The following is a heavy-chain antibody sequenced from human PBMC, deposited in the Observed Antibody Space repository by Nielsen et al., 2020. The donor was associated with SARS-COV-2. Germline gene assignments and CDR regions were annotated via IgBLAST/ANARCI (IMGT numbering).Heavy chain of an antibody. CDR1: GFTFDDYA. Sequence: SLKISCAASGFTFDDYAMHWVRQAPGKGLEWVSGISWNSGSIGYADSVKGRFTISRDNAKNSLYLQMNSLRAEDTALYYCATSHDYGEVDYWGQGTLVSVSS. D-gene: IGHD4-17*01. V-gene: IGHV3-9*01. CDR3: ATSHDYGEVDY. J-gene: IGHJ4*02. CDR2: ISWNSGSI.